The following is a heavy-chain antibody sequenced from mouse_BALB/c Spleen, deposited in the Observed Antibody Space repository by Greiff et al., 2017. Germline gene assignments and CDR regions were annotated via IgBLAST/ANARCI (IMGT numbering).Heavy chain of an antibody. V-gene: IGHV5-17*02. CDR3: ARGLPGFAY. Sequence: DVMLVESGGGLVQPGGSRKLSCAASGFTFSSFGMHWVRQAPEKGLEWVAYISSGSSTIYYADTVKGRFTISRDNPKNTLFLQMTSLRSEDTAMYYCARGLPGFAYWGQGTLVTVSA. J-gene: IGHJ3*01. CDR1: GFTFSSFG. CDR2: ISSGSSTI.